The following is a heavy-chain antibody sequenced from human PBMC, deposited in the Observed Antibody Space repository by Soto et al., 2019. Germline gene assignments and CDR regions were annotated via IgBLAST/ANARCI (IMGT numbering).Heavy chain of an antibody. J-gene: IGHJ4*02. CDR2: ISSSSSFI. D-gene: IGHD6-13*01. CDR1: GFTFSRYS. CDR3: AREPEGIAAALDY. V-gene: IGHV3-21*05. Sequence: GGSLRLSCAASGFTFSRYSMNWVRQAPGKGLEWVSYISSSSSFIYYADSVKGRFTISRDDAEKSLYLQMNSLRAEDTALYYCAREPEGIAAALDYWGQGTLVTVSS.